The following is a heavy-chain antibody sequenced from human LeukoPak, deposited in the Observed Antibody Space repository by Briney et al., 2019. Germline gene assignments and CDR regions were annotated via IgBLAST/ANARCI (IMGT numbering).Heavy chain of an antibody. J-gene: IGHJ4*02. D-gene: IGHD4-11*01. CDR3: ARSQNDYSNYYFDY. CDR1: GGSISSYY. Sequence: SETLSLTCTVSGGSISSYYWSWIRQPAGKGLEWIGYIYHSGSTYYNPSLKSRVTISVDRSKNQFSLKLSSVTAADTAVYYCARSQNDYSNYYFDYWGQGTLVTVSS. CDR2: IYHSGST. V-gene: IGHV4-59*06.